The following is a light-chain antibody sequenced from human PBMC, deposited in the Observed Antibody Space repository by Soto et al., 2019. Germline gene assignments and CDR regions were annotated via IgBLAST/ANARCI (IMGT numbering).Light chain of an antibody. CDR1: QTISRW. CDR2: AAS. J-gene: IGKJ1*01. CDR3: QQFAISTT. Sequence: DIQMTQSPSTLSASVGDTVTITCRASQTISRWLAWYQQKPGKAPKLPIYAASSLQSGVPSRFSGSGSGTDFTLTISSLQPDDFATYYCQQFAISTTFGQGTKVDIK. V-gene: IGKV1-5*01.